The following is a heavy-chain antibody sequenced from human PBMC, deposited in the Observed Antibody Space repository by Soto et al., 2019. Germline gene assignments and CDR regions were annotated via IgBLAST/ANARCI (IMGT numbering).Heavy chain of an antibody. J-gene: IGHJ4*02. V-gene: IGHV1-69*02. CDR2: IIPILGIA. CDR3: ARNRRIAAAGYFDY. CDR1: GGTFSSYT. D-gene: IGHD6-13*01. Sequence: QVQLVQSGAEVKKPGSSVKVSCKASGGTFSSYTISWVRQAPGQGLEWMGRIIPILGIANYAQKFQGRVTITEDKSTSTAYMELSSLRSEDTAVYYCARNRRIAAAGYFDYWGQGTLVTVSS.